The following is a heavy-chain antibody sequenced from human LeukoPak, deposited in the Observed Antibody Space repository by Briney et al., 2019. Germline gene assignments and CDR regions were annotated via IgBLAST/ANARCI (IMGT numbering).Heavy chain of an antibody. Sequence: SQTLSLTCAISGDSVSSNVPAWNWIRQSPSRGLELMGRTYYRSNGYFDYAVSLQGRVTINPDTSKNQSSLQLNSVTPEDTAVYYCARSISSGGFRLDYWGQGTLVTVSS. V-gene: IGHV6-1*01. CDR3: ARSISSGGFRLDY. CDR2: TYYRSNGYF. D-gene: IGHD6-25*01. J-gene: IGHJ4*02. CDR1: GDSVSSNVPA.